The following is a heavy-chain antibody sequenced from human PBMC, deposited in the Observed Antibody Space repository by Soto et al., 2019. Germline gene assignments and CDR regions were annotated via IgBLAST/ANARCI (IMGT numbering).Heavy chain of an antibody. V-gene: IGHV2-5*02. CDR3: ARSLWFGELH. CDR1: GFSLSTTGVG. D-gene: IGHD3-10*01. CDR2: IYWDNDK. Sequence: QITLKESGPTLVKPTQTLTLTCSFSGFSLSTTGVGVGCIRQSPGKALEWLAIIYWDNDKRSSPSLKSRVTITKDTSKNQVVLTVTNKDPVDTGTYYCARSLWFGELHWGQGALVTVSS. J-gene: IGHJ4*02.